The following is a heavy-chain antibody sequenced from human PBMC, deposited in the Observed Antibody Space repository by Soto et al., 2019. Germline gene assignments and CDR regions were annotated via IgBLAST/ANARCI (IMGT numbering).Heavy chain of an antibody. CDR1: GYIFTSYY. Sequence: GASLKVSCKASGYIFTSYYIHWVRQAPGQGLEWMGWINPFDGSRMFAQKFQGRVTMTTDTSTSTAYMELRSLRSDETAVYYCATRSPAFDYWGQGTLVTVSS. CDR2: INPFDGSR. CDR3: ATRSPAFDY. V-gene: IGHV1-46*01. J-gene: IGHJ4*02.